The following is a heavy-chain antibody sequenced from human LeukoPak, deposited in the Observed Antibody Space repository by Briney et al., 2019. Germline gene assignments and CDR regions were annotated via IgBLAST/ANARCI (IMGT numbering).Heavy chain of an antibody. CDR3: ARHLNWNSPDY. Sequence: MPSETLSLTCTVSGGSISSYYWSWIRQPPGKGLEWIGYIYYSGSTYYNPSLKSRVTISVDTSKNQFSLKLSSVTAADTAVYYCARHLNWNSPDYWGQGTLVTVSS. J-gene: IGHJ4*02. D-gene: IGHD1-7*01. CDR2: IYYSGST. V-gene: IGHV4-59*08. CDR1: GGSISSYY.